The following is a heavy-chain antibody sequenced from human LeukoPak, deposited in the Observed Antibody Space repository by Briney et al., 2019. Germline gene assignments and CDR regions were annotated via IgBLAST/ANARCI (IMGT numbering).Heavy chain of an antibody. CDR1: GITFSTSG. Sequence: GGSLRLSCAASGITFSTSGMHWVRQAPGRGLEWVAFMRHDGSNEKYADSVKGRFTISRDNSKDTLYLQMNSLIVEDTAVYYCAKDRTVVVTAYGGWFDPWGQGTLVTVSS. V-gene: IGHV3-30*02. CDR3: AKDRTVVVTAYGGWFDP. J-gene: IGHJ5*02. D-gene: IGHD2-15*01. CDR2: MRHDGSNE.